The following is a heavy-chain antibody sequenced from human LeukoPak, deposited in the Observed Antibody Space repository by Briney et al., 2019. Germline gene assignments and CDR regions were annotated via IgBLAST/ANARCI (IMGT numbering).Heavy chain of an antibody. CDR3: ASWGAGTAYYFDY. D-gene: IGHD1-1*01. J-gene: IGHJ4*02. CDR2: IYYSGST. Sequence: PSETLSLTCTVSGGPISSYYWSWIRQPPGKGLEWIGYIYYSGSTNYNPSLKSRVTISVDTSKNQFSLKLSSVTAADTAVYYCASWGAGTAYYFDYWGQGTLVTVSS. CDR1: GGPISSYY. V-gene: IGHV4-59*01.